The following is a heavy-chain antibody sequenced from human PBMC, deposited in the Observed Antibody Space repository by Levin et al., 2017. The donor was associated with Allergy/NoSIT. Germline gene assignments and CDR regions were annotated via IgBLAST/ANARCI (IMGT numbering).Heavy chain of an antibody. CDR2: INPSVGST. Sequence: GASVKVSCKASGYTFNNYYMHWVRQAPGQGLEWMGIINPSVGSTNYAQKFLGRVTMTRDTSTSTVSMELSSLRFEDTAVYYCARGGTVGAPRLLDYWGQGTLVTVSS. CDR3: ARGGTVGAPRLLDY. CDR1: GYTFNNYY. J-gene: IGHJ4*02. V-gene: IGHV1-46*02. D-gene: IGHD1-26*01.